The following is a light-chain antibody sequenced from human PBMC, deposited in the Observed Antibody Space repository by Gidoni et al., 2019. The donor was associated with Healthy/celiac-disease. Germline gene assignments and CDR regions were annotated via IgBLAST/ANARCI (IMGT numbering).Light chain of an antibody. CDR1: QSVSSN. V-gene: IGKV3-15*01. CDR3: QQYNNWPLA. Sequence: EIVLTPSPATLSVSPGESATLSCRASQSVSSNLAWYQQKPGQAPRLLIYGASTRGTGIPARFSGSGSGTEFTLTISSLQSEDFAVYYCQQYNNWPLAFGPGTKVDIK. CDR2: GAS. J-gene: IGKJ3*01.